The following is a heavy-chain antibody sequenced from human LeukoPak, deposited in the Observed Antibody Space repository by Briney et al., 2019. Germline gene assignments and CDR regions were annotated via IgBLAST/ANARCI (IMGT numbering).Heavy chain of an antibody. J-gene: IGHJ4*02. CDR2: IWYDGSNK. V-gene: IGHV3-33*01. D-gene: IGHD3-3*01. Sequence: PGGSLRLSCAASGFTFSSYGMHWVRQAPGKGLAGVAVIWYDGSNKYYADSVKGRFTISRDNSKNTLYLQMNSLRAEDTAVYYCARDPAYDFGDQVLDYWGQGTLVTVSS. CDR3: ARDPAYDFGDQVLDY. CDR1: GFTFSSYG.